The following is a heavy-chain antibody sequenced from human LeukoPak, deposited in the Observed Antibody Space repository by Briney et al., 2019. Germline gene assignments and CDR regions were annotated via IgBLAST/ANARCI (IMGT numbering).Heavy chain of an antibody. D-gene: IGHD3-3*01. CDR3: ARLNRYYDFWSGFDY. CDR2: IYHSGST. CDR1: GYSISSGYY. J-gene: IGHJ4*02. V-gene: IGHV4-38-2*02. Sequence: PSETQSLTCTVSGYSISSGYYWGWIRQPPGKGLEWIGSIYHSGSTYYNPSLKSRVTIQVDTSKHQLSLKLSSVTAADTAVYYCARLNRYYDFWSGFDYWGQGTLVTVSS.